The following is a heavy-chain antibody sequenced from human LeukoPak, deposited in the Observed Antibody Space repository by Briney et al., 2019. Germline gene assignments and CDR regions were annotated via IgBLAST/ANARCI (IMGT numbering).Heavy chain of an antibody. D-gene: IGHD2-8*01. Sequence: PGGSLRLSCAASGFTFSSYAMHWVRQAPGKGLEWVAVISYDGSNKYYADSVKGRFTISRDNSKNTLYLQMNSLRAEDTAVYYCARLVPYYFGMDVWGQGTTVTVSS. CDR3: ARLVPYYFGMDV. CDR1: GFTFSSYA. J-gene: IGHJ6*02. V-gene: IGHV3-30*04. CDR2: ISYDGSNK.